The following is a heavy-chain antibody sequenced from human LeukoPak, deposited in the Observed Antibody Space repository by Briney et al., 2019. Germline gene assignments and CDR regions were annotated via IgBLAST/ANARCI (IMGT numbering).Heavy chain of an antibody. D-gene: IGHD4-17*01. CDR1: GYSISSGYY. Sequence: SETLSLTCAVSGYSISSGYYWGWIRQPPGKGLEWIGRIYHSGSTYYDPSLKSRVTISVDTSKNQFSLKLSSVTAADTAVYYCAREPKDYDYGDLFDYWGQGTLVTVSS. CDR3: AREPKDYDYGDLFDY. J-gene: IGHJ4*02. CDR2: IYHSGST. V-gene: IGHV4-38-2*02.